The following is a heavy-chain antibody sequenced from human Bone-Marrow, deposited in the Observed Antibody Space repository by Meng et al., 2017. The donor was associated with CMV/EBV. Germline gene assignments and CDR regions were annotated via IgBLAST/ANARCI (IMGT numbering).Heavy chain of an antibody. D-gene: IGHD2-2*01. CDR2: ISYDGSNK. V-gene: IGHV3-30-3*01. Sequence: GGSLRLSCAASGFTFSSYAMHWVRQAPGKGLEWVAVISYDGSNKYYADSVKGRFTISRDNSKNTLYLQMNSLRAEDTAVYYCARHCSSTSCYDYWGQGTRVTGSS. CDR1: GFTFSSYA. J-gene: IGHJ4*02. CDR3: ARHCSSTSCYDY.